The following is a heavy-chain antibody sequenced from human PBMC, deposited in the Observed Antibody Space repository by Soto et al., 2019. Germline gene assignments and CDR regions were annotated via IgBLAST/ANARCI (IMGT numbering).Heavy chain of an antibody. V-gene: IGHV3-33*01. CDR3: ARGQWLATFDY. D-gene: IGHD6-19*01. J-gene: IGHJ4*02. Sequence: GGSLRLSCAASGFTFSSYGMHWVRQAPGKGLEWVAVIWYDGSNKYYADSVKGRFTISRDNSKNTLYLQMNSLRAEDTAVYYCARGQWLATFDYWGQGTLVTVSS. CDR2: IWYDGSNK. CDR1: GFTFSSYG.